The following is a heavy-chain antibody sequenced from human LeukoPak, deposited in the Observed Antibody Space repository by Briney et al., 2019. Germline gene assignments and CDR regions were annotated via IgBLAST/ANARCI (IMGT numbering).Heavy chain of an antibody. Sequence: KAGGSLRLSCAASGFTFSNAWMSWVRQAPGKGLEWVGRIKSKSDGGTTDYAAPVKGRFTISGDDSKNTAYLQMNSLKTEDTAVYYCTRQVNAVTPGADYWGQGTLVTVSS. J-gene: IGHJ4*02. CDR3: TRQVNAVTPGADY. CDR1: GFTFSNAW. V-gene: IGHV3-15*01. D-gene: IGHD4-17*01. CDR2: IKSKSDGGTT.